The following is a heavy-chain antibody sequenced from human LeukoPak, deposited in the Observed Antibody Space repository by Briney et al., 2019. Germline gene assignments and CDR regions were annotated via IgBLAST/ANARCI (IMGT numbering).Heavy chain of an antibody. CDR3: ARRDVFDI. Sequence: PGGSLRLSCAASGFTLSSYSMNWVRQAPGKGLEWVSSISSSSNYISYADSVKGRFTISRDNAKKSLYLQMSSLRAEDTAVYDCARRDVFDIWGQGTMVTVSS. CDR1: GFTLSSYS. V-gene: IGHV3-21*01. CDR2: ISSSSNYI. J-gene: IGHJ3*02.